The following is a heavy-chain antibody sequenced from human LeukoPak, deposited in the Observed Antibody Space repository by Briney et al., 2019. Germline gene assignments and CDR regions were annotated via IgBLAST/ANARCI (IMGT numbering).Heavy chain of an antibody. V-gene: IGHV4-39*07. CDR3: ARSVSWFGQWLHEKGIDY. CDR1: GGSISSSTYY. CDR2: MYYSGNI. J-gene: IGHJ4*02. D-gene: IGHD3-10*01. Sequence: TSETLSLTCTVSGGSISSSTYYWGWIRQPPGKGLEWIGSMYYSGNIYYNPSLKSRVTISVDTSKNQLSLKLSSVTAADTAVYYCARSVSWFGQWLHEKGIDYWGQGTLVTVSP.